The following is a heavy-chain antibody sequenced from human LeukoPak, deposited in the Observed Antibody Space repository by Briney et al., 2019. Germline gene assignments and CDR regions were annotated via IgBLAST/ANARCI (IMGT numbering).Heavy chain of an antibody. V-gene: IGHV3-53*04. CDR2: IYSGGST. J-gene: IGHJ3*02. CDR3: ARHIGFDAFDI. Sequence: GGSLRLSCAASEFTVNSNYMSWVRQAPGKGLEWVSLIYSGGSTHYADSVKGRFTISRHNSRNTLYLQMNSLRAEDTAVYYCARHIGFDAFDIWGQGTMVTVSS. CDR1: EFTVNSNY.